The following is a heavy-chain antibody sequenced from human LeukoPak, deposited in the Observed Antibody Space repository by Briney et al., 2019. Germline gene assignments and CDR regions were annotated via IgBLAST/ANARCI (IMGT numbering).Heavy chain of an antibody. Sequence: GGSLRLSCAASGFTVSSNYMSWVRQAPGNGLEGGSVIYSGCSTYYADSVKGRFTTSRDNSKNTLYLQMNGRRTEDTAVYYCARDGGYLDAFDIWGQGTMVTVSS. D-gene: IGHD3-22*01. CDR1: GFTVSSNY. CDR2: IYSGCST. V-gene: IGHV3-53*01. J-gene: IGHJ3*02. CDR3: ARDGGYLDAFDI.